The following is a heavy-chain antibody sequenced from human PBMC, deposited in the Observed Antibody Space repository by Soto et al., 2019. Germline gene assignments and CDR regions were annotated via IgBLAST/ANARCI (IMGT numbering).Heavy chain of an antibody. CDR3: ASSLELGYCSGGSCYPDPFDY. D-gene: IGHD2-15*01. V-gene: IGHV3-21*01. Sequence: GGSLRLSCAASGFTFSSYSMNWVRQAPGKGLEWVSSISSSSSYIYYADSVKGRFTISRDNAKNSLYLQMNSLRAEDTAVYYCASSLELGYCSGGSCYPDPFDYSGQGTLVTVSS. CDR2: ISSSSSYI. CDR1: GFTFSSYS. J-gene: IGHJ4*02.